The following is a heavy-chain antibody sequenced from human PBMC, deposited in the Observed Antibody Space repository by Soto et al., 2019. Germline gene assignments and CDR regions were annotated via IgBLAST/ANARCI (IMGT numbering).Heavy chain of an antibody. D-gene: IGHD4-17*01. CDR2: IDPSDSYT. CDR3: ARHGSGDYYGMDV. V-gene: IGHV5-10-1*01. J-gene: IGHJ6*02. CDR1: GYSFTSYW. Sequence: GESLKISCKGSGYSFTSYWISWLRQMPGKGLEWMGRIDPSDSYTNYSPSFQGHVTISADKSISTAYLQWSSLKASDTALYYCARHGSGDYYGMDVWGQGTTVTVSS.